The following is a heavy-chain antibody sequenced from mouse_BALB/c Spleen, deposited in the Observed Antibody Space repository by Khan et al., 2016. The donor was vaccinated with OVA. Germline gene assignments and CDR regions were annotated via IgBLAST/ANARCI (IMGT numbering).Heavy chain of an antibody. V-gene: IGHV2-6-4*01. CDR2: IWGGGGT. CDR3: ARAYYRYDGYYAMDY. J-gene: IGHJ4*01. CDR1: GFSLSRYN. Sequence: QVQLKESGPGLVAPSQSLSITCTVSGFSLSRYNIHWVRQPPGKGLEWLGMIWGGGGTDYNSTLKSRLSISKDNSKSQVFLKMKSLQTVDTAMYYCARAYYRYDGYYAMDYWGQGTSVTVSS. D-gene: IGHD2-14*01.